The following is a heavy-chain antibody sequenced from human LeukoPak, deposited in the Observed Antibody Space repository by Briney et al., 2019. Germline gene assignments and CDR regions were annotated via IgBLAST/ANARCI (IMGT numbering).Heavy chain of an antibody. V-gene: IGHV4-59*12. J-gene: IGHJ2*01. D-gene: IGHD3-10*01. CDR3: AREGTSFRYFDL. Sequence: SETLSLTCTVSGGSISSYYWSWIRQPPGKGLEWIGYIYHSGSTYYNPSLKSRVTISVDRSKNQFSLKLSSVTAADTAVYYCAREGTSFRYFDLWGRGTLVTVSS. CDR2: IYHSGST. CDR1: GGSISSYY.